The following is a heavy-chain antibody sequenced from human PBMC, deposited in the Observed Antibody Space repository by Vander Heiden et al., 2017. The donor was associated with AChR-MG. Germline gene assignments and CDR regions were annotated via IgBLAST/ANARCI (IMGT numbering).Heavy chain of an antibody. D-gene: IGHD2-15*01. CDR3: IAGVSAPPFDY. Sequence: EVQLLASGGGLVQPGGYLRLSCAASGFPFSSYALNWGRQAAAKGLEWVSSISGGGGGTYYADPVKGRFTISRDNSKNTLYLLMNSLRAEDTALYYCIAGVSAPPFDYWGQGTLVTVSS. V-gene: IGHV3-23*01. J-gene: IGHJ4*02. CDR2: ISGGGGGT. CDR1: GFPFSSYA.